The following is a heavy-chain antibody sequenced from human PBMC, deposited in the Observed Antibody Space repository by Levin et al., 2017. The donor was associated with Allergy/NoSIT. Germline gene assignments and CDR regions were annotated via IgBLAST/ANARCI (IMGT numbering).Heavy chain of an antibody. V-gene: IGHV1-8*01. Sequence: ASVKVSCKASGHTFTSYDINWVRQATGQGLEWMGWMNPNSGNTGYAQKFQGRVTMTRNTSISTAYMELSSLRSEDTAVYYCARTCSGGSCYYYYYYMDVWGKGTTVTVSS. CDR3: ARTCSGGSCYYYYYYMDV. J-gene: IGHJ6*03. D-gene: IGHD2-15*01. CDR2: MNPNSGNT. CDR1: GHTFTSYD.